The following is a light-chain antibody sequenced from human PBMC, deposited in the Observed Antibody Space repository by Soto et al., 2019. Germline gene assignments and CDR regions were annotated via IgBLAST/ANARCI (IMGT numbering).Light chain of an antibody. CDR2: GAS. Sequence: EIVLTQSPGTLSLTPGERATLSCRASQSVSNNYLAGYQQKPGQAPRLLIYGASNRATGIPDRFSGSGSGTDFTLTISRLEPEDFAVYYCQQRSNWPLTFGPRTKVDFK. J-gene: IGKJ3*01. CDR1: QSVSNNY. V-gene: IGKV3D-20*02. CDR3: QQRSNWPLT.